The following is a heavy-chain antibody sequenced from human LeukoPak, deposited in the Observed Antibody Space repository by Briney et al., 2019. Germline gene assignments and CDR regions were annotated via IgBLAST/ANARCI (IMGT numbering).Heavy chain of an antibody. Sequence: GGSLRLSCAASGFTFSSYWMHWVRQAPGKGLVWVSRINSDGSSTSYADSVKGRFTISRDNAKNTLYLQMNSLRAEDTAWYYCARGGGVIVKGGDYWGQGTLVTVSS. CDR1: GFTFSSYW. J-gene: IGHJ4*02. CDR2: INSDGSST. CDR3: ARGGGVIVKGGDY. V-gene: IGHV3-74*01. D-gene: IGHD3-16*02.